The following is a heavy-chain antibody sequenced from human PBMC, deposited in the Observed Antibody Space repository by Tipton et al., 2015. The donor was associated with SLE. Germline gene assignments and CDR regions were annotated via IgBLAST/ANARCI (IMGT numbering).Heavy chain of an antibody. J-gene: IGHJ2*01. V-gene: IGHV4-59*01. CDR2: FYYSGST. D-gene: IGHD3-3*01. CDR3: ARVWSGYSSSYFAL. CDR1: GGSITTYY. Sequence: TLSLTCAVSGGSITTYYLSWFRQSPGKGLEWIGYFYYSGSTKYSPSPKSRVTMSVDTSKNHFSVKLSSVTAADTAIYYCARVWSGYSSSYFALWGRGTLVTVSS.